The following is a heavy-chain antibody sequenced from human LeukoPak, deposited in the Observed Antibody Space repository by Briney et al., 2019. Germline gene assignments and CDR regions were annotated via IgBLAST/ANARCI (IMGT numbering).Heavy chain of an antibody. CDR1: GFTFSSSW. J-gene: IGHJ4*02. CDR3: ARDAPPVV. Sequence: GGSLRLSCAASGFTFSSSWMHWVRQAPGKGLVWVSRIKSEGSSTSYADSVKGRSTISRDNAKNTLYLQMNSLRAEDTAVYYCARDAPPVVWGQGALVTVSS. D-gene: IGHD3-16*02. CDR2: IKSEGSST. V-gene: IGHV3-74*01.